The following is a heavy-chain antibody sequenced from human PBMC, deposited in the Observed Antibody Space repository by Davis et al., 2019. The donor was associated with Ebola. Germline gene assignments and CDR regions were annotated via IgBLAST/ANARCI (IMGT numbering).Heavy chain of an antibody. D-gene: IGHD4-17*01. CDR3: ARQMTTVTTGWFDP. V-gene: IGHV4-59*01. CDR2: IYYSGST. J-gene: IGHJ5*02. CDR1: GGSISSYY. Sequence: PSDTLSLTCTVSGGSISSYYWSWFRQPAGKGLEWSGYIYYSGSTNYNPSLKSRVTISVDTSKNQFSLKLSSVTAADTAVYYCARQMTTVTTGWFDPWGQGTLVTVSS.